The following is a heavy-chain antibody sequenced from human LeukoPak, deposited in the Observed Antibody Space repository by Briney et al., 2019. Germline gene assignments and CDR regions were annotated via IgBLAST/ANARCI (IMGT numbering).Heavy chain of an antibody. CDR2: ISYDGTKK. D-gene: IGHD3-10*01. Sequence: PGRSLRLSCAASGFTFSSYAMHWVRQAPGKGLEWVAVISYDGTKKYYAESVEGRFTISRDNSKNTLYLQMNSLRAEDTAVYYCAKGRYSGSYYAVPDYWGQGTLVTVSS. V-gene: IGHV3-30-3*01. CDR1: GFTFSSYA. CDR3: AKGRYSGSYYAVPDY. J-gene: IGHJ4*02.